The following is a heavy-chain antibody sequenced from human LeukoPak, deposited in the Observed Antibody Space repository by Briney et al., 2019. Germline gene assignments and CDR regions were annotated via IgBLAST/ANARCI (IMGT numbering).Heavy chain of an antibody. Sequence: GGSLRLSCAASGFTVSNNYMNWVRQAPGKGLEWVSLIYSGGDTYYADSVKGRFTISRDNSKNTQYLQMNSLRTEDTAVYYCARDTSGTYPGAFDIWGQGTTVTVSS. V-gene: IGHV3-66*02. J-gene: IGHJ3*02. CDR3: ARDTSGTYPGAFDI. CDR2: IYSGGDT. D-gene: IGHD1-26*01. CDR1: GFTVSNNY.